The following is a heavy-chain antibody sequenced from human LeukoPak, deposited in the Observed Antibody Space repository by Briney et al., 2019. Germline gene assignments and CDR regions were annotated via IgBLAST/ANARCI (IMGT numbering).Heavy chain of an antibody. Sequence: ASVKVSCKASGYTFTSYDINWVRQATGQGLEWMGWMNPNSGNTGYAQKFQGRVTMTRNTSISTAYMELSSLRSEDTAVYYCARVGYGYSYGCNDAFDIWGQGTMVTVSS. V-gene: IGHV1-8*01. CDR1: GYTFTSYD. D-gene: IGHD5-18*01. J-gene: IGHJ3*02. CDR3: ARVGYGYSYGCNDAFDI. CDR2: MNPNSGNT.